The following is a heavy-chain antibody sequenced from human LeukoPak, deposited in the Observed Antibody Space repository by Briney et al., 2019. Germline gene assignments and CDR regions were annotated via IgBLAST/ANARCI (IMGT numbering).Heavy chain of an antibody. CDR1: GYTFTSYG. J-gene: IGHJ4*02. V-gene: IGHV1-18*03. CDR2: ISAYNGKP. CDR3: ARMEVGGGYSDY. Sequence: ASVTVSCKASGYTFTSYGISWVRQAPGQGLEWMGWISAYNGKPNYAQELQGRVTMTTDTSTSTAYLELRSLRSDDMAVYYCARMEVGGGYSDYWGQGTLVIVSS. D-gene: IGHD3-22*01.